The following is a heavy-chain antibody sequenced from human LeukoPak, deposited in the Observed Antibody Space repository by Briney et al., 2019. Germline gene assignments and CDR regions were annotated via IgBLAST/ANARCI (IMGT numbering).Heavy chain of an antibody. CDR3: ARSRGGWLQQIDY. V-gene: IGHV3-30*04. J-gene: IGHJ4*02. Sequence: AGESLRLSCAASGFTFSSYAMHWVRQAPGKGLEWVAVISYDGSNKYYADSVKGRFTISRDNPKNTLYLQMNSLRAEDTAVYYCARSRGGWLQQIDYWGQGTLVTVSS. CDR2: ISYDGSNK. CDR1: GFTFSSYA. D-gene: IGHD5-24*01.